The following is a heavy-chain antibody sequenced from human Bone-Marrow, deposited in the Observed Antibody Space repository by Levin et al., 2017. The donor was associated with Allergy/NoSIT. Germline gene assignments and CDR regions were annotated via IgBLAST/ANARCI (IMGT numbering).Heavy chain of an antibody. CDR2: MNPNSGNT. CDR3: ARMDAHLGSCSGDGGSNWFDP. CDR1: GYTFTSYH. Sequence: ASVKVSCKASGYTFTSYHINWVRQAPGQGLEWMGWMNPNSGNTGYAQKFQGRVSLTRSTSISTAYMELSSLRSEDTAVYYCARMDAHLGSCSGDGGSNWFDPWGQGTLVTVSS. V-gene: IGHV1-8*02. J-gene: IGHJ5*02. D-gene: IGHD2-15*01.